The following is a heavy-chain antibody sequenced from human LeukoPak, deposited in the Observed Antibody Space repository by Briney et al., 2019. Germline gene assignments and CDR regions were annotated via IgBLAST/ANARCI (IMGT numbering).Heavy chain of an antibody. J-gene: IGHJ4*02. CDR3: ASALVAVAGLDY. CDR2: IRYDGSNK. D-gene: IGHD6-19*01. V-gene: IGHV3-30*02. CDR1: GFTFSSYG. Sequence: GGSLRLSCAASGFTFSSYGMHWVRQAPGKGLEWVAFIRYDGSNKYYADSVKGRFTISRDNSKNTVYLQMNSLRAEDTAVYYCASALVAVAGLDYWGQGTLVTVSS.